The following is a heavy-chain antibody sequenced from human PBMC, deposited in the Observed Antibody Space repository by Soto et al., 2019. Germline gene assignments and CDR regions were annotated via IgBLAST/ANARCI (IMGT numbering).Heavy chain of an antibody. D-gene: IGHD1-7*01. CDR2: IDYSGST. Sequence: PSETLSLPCTVSVGSISSYYWSWIRQPPGEGLEWIGYIDYSGSTNYNPSLKSRVTITVETSKNQYSLKLSSVTAGDPAVYYCARRAWNYAEIDYWGQGTLVTVSS. CDR3: ARRAWNYAEIDY. V-gene: IGHV4-59*01. CDR1: VGSISSYY. J-gene: IGHJ4*02.